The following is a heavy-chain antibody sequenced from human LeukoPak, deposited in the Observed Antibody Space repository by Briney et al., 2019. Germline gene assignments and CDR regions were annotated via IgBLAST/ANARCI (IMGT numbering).Heavy chain of an antibody. Sequence: GGSLRLSCAASGFTFSSYAMSWVRQAPGKGLEWVSAIGGSGGSTYYADSVKGRFTISRDNSKNTLYLQMNSLRAKDTAVYYCAKGSYCGGDCYFHWFDPWGQGTLVTVSS. CDR3: AKGSYCGGDCYFHWFDP. CDR1: GFTFSSYA. V-gene: IGHV3-23*01. CDR2: IGGSGGST. J-gene: IGHJ5*02. D-gene: IGHD2-21*02.